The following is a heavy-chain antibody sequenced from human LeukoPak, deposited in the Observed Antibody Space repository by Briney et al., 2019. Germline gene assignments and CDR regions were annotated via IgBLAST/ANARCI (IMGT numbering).Heavy chain of an antibody. J-gene: IGHJ4*02. D-gene: IGHD3-3*01. Sequence: SETLSLTCTVSGGSISSGSYYWSWIRQPAGKGLEWIGRIYTSGSTNYNPSLKSRVTISVDTSKNQFSLKLSSVTAADTAVYYCARGQGGSRFESWGQGTLVTVSS. CDR1: GGSISSGSYY. V-gene: IGHV4-61*02. CDR2: IYTSGST. CDR3: ARGQGGSRFES.